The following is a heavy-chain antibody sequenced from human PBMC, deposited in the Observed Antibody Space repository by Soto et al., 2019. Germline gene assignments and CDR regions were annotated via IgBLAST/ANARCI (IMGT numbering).Heavy chain of an antibody. CDR2: ISYDGNVA. D-gene: IGHD1-1*01. CDR1: GFTFSNYG. V-gene: IGHV3-30*18. CDR3: AKEGPITNWYFDY. J-gene: IGHJ4*02. Sequence: QVQLVESEGGVVQPGRSLRLSCTASGFTFSNYGMHWVRQAPGKGLEWVTVISYDGNVAYYADSVKGRFTSSRDNSKNTLYLTMNCLRTEDTAVYYCAKEGPITNWYFDYWGQGTLVTVSS.